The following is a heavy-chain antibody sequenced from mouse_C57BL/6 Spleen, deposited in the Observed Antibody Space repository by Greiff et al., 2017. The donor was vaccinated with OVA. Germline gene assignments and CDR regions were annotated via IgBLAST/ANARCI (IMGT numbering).Heavy chain of an antibody. CDR3: AREPPFTTVVAHWYFDV. J-gene: IGHJ1*03. CDR1: GFTFSSYA. Sequence: EVKLVESGGGLVKPGGSLKLSCAASGFTFSSYAMSWVRQTPEKRLEWVATISDGGSYTYYPDNVKGRFTISRDNAKNNLYLQMSHLKSEDTAMYYCAREPPFTTVVAHWYFDVWGTGTTVTVSS. V-gene: IGHV5-4*01. D-gene: IGHD1-1*01. CDR2: ISDGGSYT.